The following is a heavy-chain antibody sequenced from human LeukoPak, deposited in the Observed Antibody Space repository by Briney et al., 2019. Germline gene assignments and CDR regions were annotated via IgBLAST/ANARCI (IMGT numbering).Heavy chain of an antibody. Sequence: PSETLSLTCTVSGGSISTYYWSWIRQPPGKGLEWIAYIDYSATTNYNPSLKSRVTISVDTSKNQFSLKLSSVTAADTAVYYCARDSRRELLHAFDIWGQGTMVTVSS. J-gene: IGHJ3*02. D-gene: IGHD1-26*01. CDR3: ARDSRRELLHAFDI. V-gene: IGHV4-59*01. CDR2: IDYSATT. CDR1: GGSISTYY.